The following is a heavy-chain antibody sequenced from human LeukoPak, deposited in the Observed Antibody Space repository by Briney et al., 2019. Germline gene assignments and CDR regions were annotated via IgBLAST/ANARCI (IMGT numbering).Heavy chain of an antibody. CDR2: IYYSGST. D-gene: IGHD3-10*01. V-gene: IGHV4-59*01. J-gene: IGHJ5*02. CDR3: ARGHYEFGEFANWFDP. Sequence: KPSETLSLTCTVSGGSICSYYWSWIRQPPGKGLEWIGYIYYSGSTNYNPSLKSRVTISVDTSKNQFSLKLSSVTAADTAVYYCARGHYEFGEFANWFDPWGLGTLVTVSS. CDR1: GGSICSYY.